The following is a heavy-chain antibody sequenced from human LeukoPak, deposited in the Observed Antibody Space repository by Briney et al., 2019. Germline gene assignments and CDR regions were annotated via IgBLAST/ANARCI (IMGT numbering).Heavy chain of an antibody. J-gene: IGHJ4*02. CDR1: GFTFSSYA. Sequence: GRSLRLSCAASGFTFSSYAMHWVRQAPGKGLEWVSGISGSGASTYYADSVKGRFTISRDNSKNTLYLQMNSLRAEDTAVYYCAKSRSGSYSSDYWGQGTLVTVSS. CDR3: AKSRSGSYSSDY. CDR2: ISGSGAST. V-gene: IGHV3-23*01. D-gene: IGHD1-26*01.